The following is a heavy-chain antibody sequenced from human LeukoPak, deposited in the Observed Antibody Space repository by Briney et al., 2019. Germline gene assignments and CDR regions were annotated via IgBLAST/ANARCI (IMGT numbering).Heavy chain of an antibody. CDR1: GFTFSSYA. D-gene: IGHD5-24*01. V-gene: IGHV3-7*01. CDR2: IKQDGSEK. CDR3: AREMATGPFDY. Sequence: GGSLRLSCAASGFTFSSYAMSWVRQAPGKGLEWVANIKQDGSEKYYVDSVKGRFTISRDNAKNSLYLQMNSLRAEDTAVYYCAREMATGPFDYWGQGTLVTVSS. J-gene: IGHJ4*02.